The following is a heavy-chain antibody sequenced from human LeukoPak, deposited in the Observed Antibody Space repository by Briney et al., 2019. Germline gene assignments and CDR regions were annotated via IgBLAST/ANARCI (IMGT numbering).Heavy chain of an antibody. CDR1: GFTFRSYN. CDR3: ARGASRAGY. D-gene: IGHD6-13*01. CDR2: ISSSSSYI. V-gene: IGHV3-21*01. J-gene: IGHJ4*02. Sequence: GGSLRLSCAASGFTFRSYNMNWVRQAPGKRPEWVSSISSSSSYIYYADSVKGRFTISRDNAKNSLYLQMNSLRAEDTALYYCARGASRAGYWGQGTLVTVSS.